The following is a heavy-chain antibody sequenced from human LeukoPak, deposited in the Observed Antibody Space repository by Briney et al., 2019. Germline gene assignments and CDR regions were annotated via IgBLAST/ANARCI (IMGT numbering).Heavy chain of an antibody. CDR2: INTNTGNP. V-gene: IGHV7-4-1*02. Sequence: ASVKVSCKASGYTFTSYAMNWVRQAPGQGLEWMGWINTNTGNPTYAQGFTGRFVFSLDTSVSTAYLQISSLKAEDTAVYYCARDVSSGWDNWFDPWGQGTLVTASS. D-gene: IGHD6-19*01. J-gene: IGHJ5*02. CDR3: ARDVSSGWDNWFDP. CDR1: GYTFTSYA.